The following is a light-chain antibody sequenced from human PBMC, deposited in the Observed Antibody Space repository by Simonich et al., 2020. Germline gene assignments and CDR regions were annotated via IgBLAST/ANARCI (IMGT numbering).Light chain of an antibody. CDR1: QDLSNY. V-gene: IGKV1-33*01. J-gene: IGKJ2*01. Sequence: DIQMTQSPSSLSASVGDRVTITCQASQDLSNYLNWYQQKPGKAPKLLSYDASNLETGVPSRFSGSGSGTVFTVTISSLQPEDIATYYCQQYDNLPYTFGQGTKLEIK. CDR3: QQYDNLPYT. CDR2: DAS.